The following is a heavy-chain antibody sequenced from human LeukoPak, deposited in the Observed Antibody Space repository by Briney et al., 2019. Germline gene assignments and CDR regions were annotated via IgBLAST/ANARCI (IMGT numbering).Heavy chain of an antibody. CDR3: ARGLSLSSAWADYYFDY. Sequence: GGSLRLSCSASGFTFSSFPIHWVRQAPGRGLEWVSYISSNSSTIYADSVKGRFTFSRDNAKNSLYLQMNSLRDEDTAVYYCARGLSLSSAWADYYFDYWGQGTLVTVSS. CDR2: ISSNSSTI. V-gene: IGHV3-48*02. J-gene: IGHJ4*02. D-gene: IGHD6-19*01. CDR1: GFTFSSFP.